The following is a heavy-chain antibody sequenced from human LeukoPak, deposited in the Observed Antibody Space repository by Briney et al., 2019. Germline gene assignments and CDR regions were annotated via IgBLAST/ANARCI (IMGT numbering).Heavy chain of an antibody. D-gene: IGHD5-12*01. V-gene: IGHV3-15*01. Sequence: PGGSLRLSCAASGFTFSNAWMTWVRQVPGKGLEWVGRIKTKTDGETTDYAAPVKGRFTILRDDSKNSLYLQMNSLTTEDTAVYFCATEGPKWLQTGYFQHWGQGTLVSVSS. CDR1: GFTFSNAW. CDR2: IKTKTDGETT. CDR3: ATEGPKWLQTGYFQH. J-gene: IGHJ1*01.